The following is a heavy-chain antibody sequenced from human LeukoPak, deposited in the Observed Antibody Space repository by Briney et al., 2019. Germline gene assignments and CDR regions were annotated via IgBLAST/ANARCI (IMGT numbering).Heavy chain of an antibody. D-gene: IGHD6-13*01. CDR3: ARDLREQQLEPLFDY. Sequence: SETLSLTCTVSGGSISSSGYYWGWIRQPPGKGLEWIGIINYSGSTYYNPSLKSRVTISVDTSKNQFSLKLSSVTAADTAVYYCARDLREQQLEPLFDYWGQGTLVTVSS. J-gene: IGHJ4*02. CDR2: INYSGST. CDR1: GGSISSSGYY. V-gene: IGHV4-39*07.